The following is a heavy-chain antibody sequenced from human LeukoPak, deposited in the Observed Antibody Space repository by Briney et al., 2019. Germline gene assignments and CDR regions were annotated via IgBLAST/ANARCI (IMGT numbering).Heavy chain of an antibody. CDR2: MYYSGST. CDR1: GGSISSYY. V-gene: IGHV4-59*08. J-gene: IGHJ6*02. Sequence: SETLSLTCTVSGGSISSYYWSWIRQPPGKGLEWIGYMYYSGSTNYNPSLKSRVTISVDTSKNQFSLKLSSVTAADTAVYYCSDGYGMDVWGQGTTATVSS. CDR3: SDGYGMDV.